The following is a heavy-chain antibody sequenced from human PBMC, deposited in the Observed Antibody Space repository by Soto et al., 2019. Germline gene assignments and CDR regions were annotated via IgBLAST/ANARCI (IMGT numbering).Heavy chain of an antibody. CDR1: GGSFSGYY. CDR2: IYYSGST. CDR3: ARGGGYYYYGMDV. V-gene: IGHV4-34*09. Sequence: SETLSLTCAVYGGSFSGYYWSWIRQPPGKGLEWIGYIYYSGSTYYNPSLKSRVTISVDTSKNQFSLKLSSVTAADTAVYYCARGGGYYYYGMDVWGQGSTVTVSS. J-gene: IGHJ6*02. D-gene: IGHD3-16*01.